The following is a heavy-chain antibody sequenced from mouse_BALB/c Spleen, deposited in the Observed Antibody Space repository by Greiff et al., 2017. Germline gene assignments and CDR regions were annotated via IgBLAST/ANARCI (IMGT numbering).Heavy chain of an antibody. V-gene: IGHV1S22*01. D-gene: IGHD1-1*01. CDR1: GYTFTSYW. Sequence: LQQPGSELVRPGASVKLSCKASGYTFTSYWMHWVKQRHGQGLEWIGNIYPGSGSTNYDEKFKSKGTLTVDTSSSTAYMHLSSLTSEDSAVYYCTRDYYGSSSWFAYWGQGTLVTVSA. CDR3: TRDYYGSSSWFAY. J-gene: IGHJ3*01. CDR2: IYPGSGST.